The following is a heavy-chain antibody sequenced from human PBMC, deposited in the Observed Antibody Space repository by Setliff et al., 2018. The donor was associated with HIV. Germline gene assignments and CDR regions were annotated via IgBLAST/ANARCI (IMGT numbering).Heavy chain of an antibody. D-gene: IGHD3-16*01. J-gene: IGHJ5*02. CDR3: ARDLDEAVKDADNYVPLDL. CDR2: IIPILDTT. Sequence: GASVKVSCKAAGGTFNNYVFSWVRKAPGRGLEWIGTIIPILDTTNYAQKFQDRVTITTDESTSTAYMELRSLTSEDTAAYYCARDLDEAVKDADNYVPLDLWGQGTLVTVSS. CDR1: GGTFNNYV. V-gene: IGHV1-69*11.